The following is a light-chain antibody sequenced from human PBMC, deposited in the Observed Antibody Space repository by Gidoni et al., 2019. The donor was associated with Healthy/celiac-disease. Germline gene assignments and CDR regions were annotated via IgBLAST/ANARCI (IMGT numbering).Light chain of an antibody. CDR3: QQYNNWPPDL. CDR2: GAS. V-gene: IGKV3-15*01. J-gene: IGKJ4*01. CDR1: QSVSSN. Sequence: EIVMTQSPATLSVSPGERATLSCRASQSVSSNLAWYQQKPGQAPRLLIYGASTRATGIPARFSGSGSGTEFTLTISSLQSEDFAVYYCQQYNNWPPDLFGGGTKVEIK.